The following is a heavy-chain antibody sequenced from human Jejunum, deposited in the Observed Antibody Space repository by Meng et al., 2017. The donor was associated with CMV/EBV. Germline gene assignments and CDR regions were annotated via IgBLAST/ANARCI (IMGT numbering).Heavy chain of an antibody. CDR1: GFTFSSNG. CDR3: AKSYNYAMDV. V-gene: IGHV3-30*02. D-gene: IGHD2-2*01. CDR2: ISYDERSD. J-gene: IGHJ6*02. Sequence: CAASGFTFSSNGMHWVRQAPGRGLEWVAFISYDERSDSYADSVRGRFTISRDTSKYTLYLQMNSLRTEDTAVYHCAKSYNYAMDVWGQGTTVTVSS.